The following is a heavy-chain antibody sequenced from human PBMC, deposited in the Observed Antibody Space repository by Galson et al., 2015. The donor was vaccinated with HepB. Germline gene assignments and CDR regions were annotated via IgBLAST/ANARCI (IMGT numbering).Heavy chain of an antibody. CDR2: IIPIFGTA. J-gene: IGHJ4*02. V-gene: IGHV1-69*13. D-gene: IGHD6-13*01. CDR1: GYTFTSYG. CDR3: ARVTAAGTGY. Sequence: SVKVSCKASGYTFTSYGISWVRQAPGQGLEWMGGIIPIFGTANYAQKFQGRVTITADESTSTAYMELSSLRSEDTAVYYCARVTAAGTGYWGQGTLVTVSS.